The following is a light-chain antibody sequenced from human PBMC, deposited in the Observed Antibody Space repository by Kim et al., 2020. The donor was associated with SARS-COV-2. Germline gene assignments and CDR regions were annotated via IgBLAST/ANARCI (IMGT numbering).Light chain of an antibody. CDR2: GAS. CDR1: QSISSEF. Sequence: EIVLTQSPGTLSLSPGERATLSCRASQSISSEFLAWYQQISGQPPRLLMFGASNRAAGIPDRFSGGGSGTDFTLTITSLEPADSAVYYCQQYTTSPPAYTFGQGTKLEI. J-gene: IGKJ2*01. CDR3: QQYTTSPPAYT. V-gene: IGKV3-20*01.